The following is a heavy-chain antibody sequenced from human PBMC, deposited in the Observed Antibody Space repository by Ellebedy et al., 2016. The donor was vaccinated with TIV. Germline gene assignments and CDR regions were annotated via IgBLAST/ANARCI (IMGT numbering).Heavy chain of an antibody. CDR1: GGTFSSYA. CDR2: IIPILGIA. J-gene: IGHJ5*02. V-gene: IGHV1-69*04. Sequence: AASVKVSCKASGGTFSSYAISWVRQAPGQGLEWMGRIIPILGIANYAQKFQGRVTITADKSTSTAYMELTSLRSEDKAVYYCAGHSFDYGDYGRFNPWGQGTLVTVSS. CDR3: AGHSFDYGDYGRFNP. D-gene: IGHD4-17*01.